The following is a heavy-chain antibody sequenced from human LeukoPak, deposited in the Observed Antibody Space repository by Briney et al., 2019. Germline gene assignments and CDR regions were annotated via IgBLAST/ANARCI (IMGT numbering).Heavy chain of an antibody. CDR1: GLSLSNYP. D-gene: IGHD3-10*01. CDR2: ITYDGAFDGGKT. J-gene: IGHJ5*02. V-gene: IGHV3-30*07. CDR3: AKAGGLGELFSLVWFDP. Sequence: GGSLRLSCEASGLSLSNYPMHWVRQAPGKGLEWITLITYDGAFDGGKTYYADSVKGRFTVSRDNSKNTLYLQMNSLRAEDTAVYYCAKAGGLGELFSLVWFDPWGQGTLVTVSS.